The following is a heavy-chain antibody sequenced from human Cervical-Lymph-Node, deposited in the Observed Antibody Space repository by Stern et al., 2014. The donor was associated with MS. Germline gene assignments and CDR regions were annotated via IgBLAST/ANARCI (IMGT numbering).Heavy chain of an antibody. Sequence: EVQLVESGGGFVQPGGSLRLSCAASGFTFSTYWMHWVRQAPGKGLVWVSRMNSDEISTPYADSVKVRFSISRDNDKNTLYLQMNSLRAEDTAVYYCARGVMVAATYAYDIWGQGTRVTISS. V-gene: IGHV3-74*01. CDR1: GFTFSTYW. CDR2: MNSDEIST. D-gene: IGHD2-15*01. J-gene: IGHJ3*02. CDR3: ARGVMVAATYAYDI.